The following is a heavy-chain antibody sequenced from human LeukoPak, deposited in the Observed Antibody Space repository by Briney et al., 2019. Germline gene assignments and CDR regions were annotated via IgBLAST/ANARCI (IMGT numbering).Heavy chain of an antibody. D-gene: IGHD1-1*01. V-gene: IGHV1-2*02. CDR2: INPNSGGT. CDR1: GYTFTGYY. CDR3: ARQPKYNWNDWCAFDI. J-gene: IGHJ3*02. Sequence: GASVKVSCKASGYTFTGYYMHWVRQAPGQGLEWMGWINPNSGGTNYAQKFQGRVTMTRGTSISTAYMELSRLRSDDTAVYYCARQPKYNWNDWCAFDIWGQGTMVTVSS.